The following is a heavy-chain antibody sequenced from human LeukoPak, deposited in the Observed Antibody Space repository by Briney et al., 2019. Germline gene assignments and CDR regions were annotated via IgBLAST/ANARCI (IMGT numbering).Heavy chain of an antibody. CDR2: ITSSSTSK. V-gene: IGHV3-21*01. J-gene: IGHJ4*02. D-gene: IGHD2-21*01. Sequence: PGGSLRLSCAASGFIFGNYNMNWVRQAPGKGLEWVSSITSSSTSKYYIDSLKGRFTISRDNAKNSLYLQMNSLRAEDSAVYYCARDSQVYSGFDHWGQGTLVTVSS. CDR1: GFIFGNYN. CDR3: ARDSQVYSGFDH.